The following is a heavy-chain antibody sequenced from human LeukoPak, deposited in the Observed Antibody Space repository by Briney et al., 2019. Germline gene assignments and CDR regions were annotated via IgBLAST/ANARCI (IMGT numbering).Heavy chain of an antibody. D-gene: IGHD6-19*01. CDR2: INHSGST. CDR1: GGSFSGYY. V-gene: IGHV4-34*01. Sequence: PSETLSLTCAVYGGSFSGYYWSWIRQPPGKGLEWIGEINHSGSTNYNPSLKSRVTISVDTSKNQFSQKLSSVTAADTAVYYCARGRYSSGWYMVFDYWGQGTLVTVSS. J-gene: IGHJ4*02. CDR3: ARGRYSSGWYMVFDY.